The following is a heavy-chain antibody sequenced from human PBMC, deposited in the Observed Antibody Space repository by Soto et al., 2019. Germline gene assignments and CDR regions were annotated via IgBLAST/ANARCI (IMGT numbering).Heavy chain of an antibody. CDR1: GGTFSSYA. V-gene: IGHV1-69*13. Sequence: GASVKVSCKASGGTFSSYAISWVRQAPGQGLEWMGGIIPIFGTANYAQKFQGRVTITADESTSTAYMELSSLRSEDTAVYYCARQVAAAEMLYYYGMDVWGQGTTVTVSS. J-gene: IGHJ6*02. D-gene: IGHD6-13*01. CDR3: ARQVAAAEMLYYYGMDV. CDR2: IIPIFGTA.